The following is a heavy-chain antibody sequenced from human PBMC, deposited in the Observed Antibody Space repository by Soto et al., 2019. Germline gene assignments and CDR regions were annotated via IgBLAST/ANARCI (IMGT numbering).Heavy chain of an antibody. D-gene: IGHD2-21*02. CDR2: ISSSSSYI. CDR3: ARDPSVVVTAHRDYYYYGMDV. J-gene: IGHJ6*02. Sequence: PGGSLRLSCAASGFTFSSYAMTWVRQAPGKGLEWVSSISSSSSYIYYADSVKGRFTISRDNAKNSLYLQMNSLRAEDTAVYYCARDPSVVVTAHRDYYYYGMDVWGQGTTVTVSS. V-gene: IGHV3-21*01. CDR1: GFTFSSYA.